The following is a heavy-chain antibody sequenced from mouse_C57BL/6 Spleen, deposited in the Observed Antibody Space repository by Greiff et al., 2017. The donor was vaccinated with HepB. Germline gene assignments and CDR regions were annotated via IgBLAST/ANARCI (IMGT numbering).Heavy chain of an antibody. D-gene: IGHD1-1*01. V-gene: IGHV1-64*01. CDR1: GYTFTSYW. J-gene: IGHJ2*01. CDR3: ARPTTVVAYYFDY. CDR2: IHPNSGST. Sequence: QVQLKQPGAELVKPGASVKLSCKASGYTFTSYWMHWVKQRPGQGLEWIGMIHPNSGSTNYNEKFKSKATLTVDKPSSTAYMQLSSLTSEDSAVYYCARPTTVVAYYFDYWGQGTTLTVSS.